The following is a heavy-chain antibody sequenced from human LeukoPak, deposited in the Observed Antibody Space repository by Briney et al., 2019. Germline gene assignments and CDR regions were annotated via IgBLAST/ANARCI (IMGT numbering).Heavy chain of an antibody. D-gene: IGHD5-12*01. J-gene: IGHJ4*02. CDR2: INPNSGGT. CDR1: GYTFTDYY. Sequence: ASVKVSCKASGYTFTDYYIHWVRQAPGQGLEWMGWINPNSGGTNYAQEFQGRVTMTRDTSISTAYMELSRLTSDDTAVYYCARDPSNSGYDYLYYFDYWGQGTLVTVSS. V-gene: IGHV1-2*02. CDR3: ARDPSNSGYDYLYYFDY.